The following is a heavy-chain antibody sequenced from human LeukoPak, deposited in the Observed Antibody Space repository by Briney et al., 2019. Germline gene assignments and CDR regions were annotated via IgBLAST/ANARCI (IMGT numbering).Heavy chain of an antibody. CDR1: DDSITMYY. J-gene: IGHJ6*03. CDR2: VDHTGST. V-gene: IGHV4-59*01. CDR3: ARGRVSLSTWYSTYYYFFYMDF. D-gene: IGHD4-11*01. Sequence: SGTLSLTCTVSDDSITMYYWTWIRQPPGKGLEWIGYVDHTGSTKFNPSLNGRVSISRDTSNNFFSLRLRSVTAADTAVYFCARGRVSLSTWYSTYYYFFYMDFWGKGTTVTVSS.